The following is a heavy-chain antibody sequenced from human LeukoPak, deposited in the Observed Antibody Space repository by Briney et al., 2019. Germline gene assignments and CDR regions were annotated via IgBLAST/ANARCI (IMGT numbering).Heavy chain of an antibody. D-gene: IGHD3-3*01. Sequence: SETLSLTCTVPRGSLSSYYWSWVRQPPGKGLEWIGYIYYSGSANYNPSLKSRVNISLHASNNQFSLKLSCVTAADTAVYYCARGSRITIFVVATNYMDVWGKGTTVTVSS. J-gene: IGHJ6*03. V-gene: IGHV4-59*01. CDR1: RGSLSSYY. CDR3: ARGSRITIFVVATNYMDV. CDR2: IYYSGSA.